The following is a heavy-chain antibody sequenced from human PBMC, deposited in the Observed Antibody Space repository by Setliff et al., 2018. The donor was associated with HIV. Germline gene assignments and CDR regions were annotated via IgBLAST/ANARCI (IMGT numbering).Heavy chain of an antibody. D-gene: IGHD6-13*01. V-gene: IGHV4-59*11. Sequence: SETLSLTCTVSGGSISSHYWSWVRQTPGKGLEWIGSISYSGSTNHNPSLKSRVTISIDTSKNQFSLKLTSVTSADTAVYFCARGLSSPFATGLWGHGTLVTVSS. J-gene: IGHJ4*01. CDR1: GGSISSHY. CDR3: ARGLSSPFATGL. CDR2: ISYSGST.